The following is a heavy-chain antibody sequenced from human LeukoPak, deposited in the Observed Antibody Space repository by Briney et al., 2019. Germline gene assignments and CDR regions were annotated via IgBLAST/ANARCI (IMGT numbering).Heavy chain of an antibody. CDR1: GFTFSSYW. CDR3: TTIRPGY. CDR2: IKDGGTTT. V-gene: IGHV3-74*01. Sequence: SGGSLRLSCAASGFTFSSYWMHWVRQVPGKGLVWVSRIKDGGTTTDYADSVKGRFTISRDDAKNTLYLQMNSLRAEDTAVYYCTTIRPGYWGRGTLVTVSS. J-gene: IGHJ4*02. D-gene: IGHD5-24*01.